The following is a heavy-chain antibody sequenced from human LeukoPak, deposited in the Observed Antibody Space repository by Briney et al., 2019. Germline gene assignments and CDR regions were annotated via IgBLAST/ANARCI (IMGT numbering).Heavy chain of an antibody. CDR2: IRNDGSAK. CDR1: GFTFSSYG. V-gene: IGHV3-30*02. D-gene: IGHD5-18*01. J-gene: IGHJ6*03. Sequence: GGSLRPSCAASGFTFSSYGMHWVRRAPGKGLQWVTFIRNDGSAKYYADSVKGRFTISRNHSKTTLYLQMNSLRAEDTAVYYCAKTGIQLWSTSYYYYMDVWGKGTTVTVSS. CDR3: AKTGIQLWSTSYYYYMDV.